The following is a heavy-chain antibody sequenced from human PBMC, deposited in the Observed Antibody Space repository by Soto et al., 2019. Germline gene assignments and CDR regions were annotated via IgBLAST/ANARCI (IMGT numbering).Heavy chain of an antibody. V-gene: IGHV1-69*01. Sequence: QVQLGQSGAEVKKPGSSVKVSCKAPGGTFSSYAISWVRQAPGQGLEWMGGIIPIFGTANYAQKFQGRGTITAAESTSTGYMELSRLRSDDTAVYFCARSQGGSTSLDIYSYYHDGMDVWGHGTTVTVSS. CDR3: ARSQGGSTSLDIYSYYHDGMDV. J-gene: IGHJ6*02. CDR2: IIPIFGTA. D-gene: IGHD2-2*01. CDR1: GGTFSSYA.